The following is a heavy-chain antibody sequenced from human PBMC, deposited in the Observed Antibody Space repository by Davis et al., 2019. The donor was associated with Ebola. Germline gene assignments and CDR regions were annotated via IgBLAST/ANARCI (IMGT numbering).Heavy chain of an antibody. V-gene: IGHV3-23*01. Sequence: GGSLRLSCAASGFTFSSYAMSWVRQAPGKGLEWVSAISGSGGSTYYADSVKGRFTISRDNSKNTLYLQMNGLRVEDTAIYYCAKDTSNSWFDVWGQGTMVTVSS. J-gene: IGHJ3*01. D-gene: IGHD6-13*01. CDR3: AKDTSNSWFDV. CDR2: ISGSGGST. CDR1: GFTFSSYA.